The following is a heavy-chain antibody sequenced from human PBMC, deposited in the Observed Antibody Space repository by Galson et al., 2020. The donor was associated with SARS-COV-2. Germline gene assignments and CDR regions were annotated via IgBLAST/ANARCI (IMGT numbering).Heavy chain of an antibody. J-gene: IGHJ3*02. Sequence: GGSLRLSCAASGFTFSSYDMHWVRQATGKGLEWVSAIGTAGDTYYPGSVKGRFTISRENAKNSLYLQMNSLRAGDTAVYYCARATVYYDFWSASSDAFDIWGQGTMVTVSS. CDR2: IGTAGDT. D-gene: IGHD3-3*01. V-gene: IGHV3-13*01. CDR1: GFTFSSYD. CDR3: ARATVYYDFWSASSDAFDI.